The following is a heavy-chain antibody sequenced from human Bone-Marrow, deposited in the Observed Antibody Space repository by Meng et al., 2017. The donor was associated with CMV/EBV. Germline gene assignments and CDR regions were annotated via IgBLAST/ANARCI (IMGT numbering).Heavy chain of an antibody. D-gene: IGHD2-2*02. Sequence: SETLSLTCTVSGGSISSSSYYWGWIRQPPGKGLEWIGSIYHSGSTYYNPSLKSRVTISVDTSKNQFSLKLSSVTAADTAVYYCARVSSRYQLLYRRNWFDPWGQGTLVNVSS. J-gene: IGHJ5*02. CDR1: GGSISSSSYY. V-gene: IGHV4-39*07. CDR2: IYHSGST. CDR3: ARVSSRYQLLYRRNWFDP.